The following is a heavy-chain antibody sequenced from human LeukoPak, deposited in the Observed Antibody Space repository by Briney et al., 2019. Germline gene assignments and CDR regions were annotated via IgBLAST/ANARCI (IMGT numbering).Heavy chain of an antibody. J-gene: IGHJ4*02. D-gene: IGHD3-10*01. CDR2: INPDSGGT. Sequence: ASVKVSCKASGYTVTGYHMHWVRQAPGQGLEWMGWINPDSGGTNYAQKFQGRVTMTRDTSINTAYMELSRLRSDDTAVYYYAGDMVRGVILRRVLEYWGQGTLVTVSS. V-gene: IGHV1-2*02. CDR1: GYTVTGYH. CDR3: AGDMVRGVILRRVLEY.